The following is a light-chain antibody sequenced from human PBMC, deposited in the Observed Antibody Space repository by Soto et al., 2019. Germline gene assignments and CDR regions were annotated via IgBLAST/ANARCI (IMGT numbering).Light chain of an antibody. V-gene: IGKV1-33*01. Sequence: DIQMTQSPSSLSASVGDRVTITCQASQDINTYLNWYQQKPGKAPKLLIYDASKLETGVPSRFSGGGYGTDFTLTVTSLQPEDNATDFCQQYDNLLLTFGGGTKVEL. CDR2: DAS. CDR1: QDINTY. J-gene: IGKJ4*01. CDR3: QQYDNLLLT.